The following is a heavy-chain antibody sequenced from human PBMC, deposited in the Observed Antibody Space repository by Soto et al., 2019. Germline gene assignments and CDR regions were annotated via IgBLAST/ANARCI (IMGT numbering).Heavy chain of an antibody. CDR3: ARGPNSDC. Sequence: GGSLRLSCAASGFSVGGNYMSWVRQAPGKGLELVSLIYSGGNPFYADSMKGRFTLSRDNSNNMLYLQMDSLRAEDTAVYYCARGPNSDCWGQGALVTVSS. J-gene: IGHJ4*02. V-gene: IGHV3-53*01. CDR2: IYSGGNP. CDR1: GFSVGGNY. D-gene: IGHD2-21*01.